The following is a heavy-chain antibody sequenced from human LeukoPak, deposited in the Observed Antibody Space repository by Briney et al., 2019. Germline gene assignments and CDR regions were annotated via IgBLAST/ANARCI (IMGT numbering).Heavy chain of an antibody. Sequence: SETLPLTCTVSGGSISSYYWSWIRQPPGKGLEWIGYIYYSGSTNYNPSLKSRVTISVDTSKNQLSLRLSSVTAADTAVYYCARSVGATIALFDYWGQGTLVTVSS. D-gene: IGHD1-26*01. CDR3: ARSVGATIALFDY. J-gene: IGHJ4*02. CDR1: GGSISSYY. V-gene: IGHV4-59*08. CDR2: IYYSGST.